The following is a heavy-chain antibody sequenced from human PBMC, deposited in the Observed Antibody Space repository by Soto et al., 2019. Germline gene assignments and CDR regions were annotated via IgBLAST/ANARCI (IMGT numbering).Heavy chain of an antibody. CDR2: IRAKAYSYAT. CDR1: GFTFSDAA. V-gene: IGHV3-73*01. J-gene: IGHJ4*02. CDR3: TRHSVDY. Sequence: GGSLRLSCAASGFTFSDAALHWVRQASGKGLEWVGRIRAKAYSYATAYAASVKGRFTISRDDSKNTAYLQMNSLKTEDTAVYYCTRHSVDYWGQGTLVTVS.